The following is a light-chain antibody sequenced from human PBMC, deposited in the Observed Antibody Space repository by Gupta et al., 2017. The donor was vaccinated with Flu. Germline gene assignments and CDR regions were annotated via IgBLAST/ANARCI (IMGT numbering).Light chain of an antibody. CDR2: GAS. J-gene: IGKJ4*01. CDR3: QQDGSSPLT. V-gene: IGKV3-20*01. Sequence: EIVSTQSAGTLSLSPGERATLSCRASQSVSSSYLAWYQQKPGQAPRLLIYGASSRATGIPDRFSGSGSGTDFTLTISRLEPEDFAVYYCQQDGSSPLTFGGGTKVEIK. CDR1: QSVSSSY.